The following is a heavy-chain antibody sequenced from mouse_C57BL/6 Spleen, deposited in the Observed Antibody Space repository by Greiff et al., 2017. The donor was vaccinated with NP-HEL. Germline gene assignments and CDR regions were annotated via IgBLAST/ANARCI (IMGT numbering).Heavy chain of an antibody. CDR3: AKFKDAMDY. J-gene: IGHJ4*01. CDR1: GYTFTSYW. CDR2: IDPSDSYT. V-gene: IGHV1-69*01. Sequence: VQLQESGAELVMPGASVKLSCKASGYTFTSYWMHWVKQRPGQGLEWIGEIDPSDSYTNYNQKFKGKSTLTVDKSSSTAYMQLSSLTSEDSAVYYCAKFKDAMDYWGQGTSVTVSS.